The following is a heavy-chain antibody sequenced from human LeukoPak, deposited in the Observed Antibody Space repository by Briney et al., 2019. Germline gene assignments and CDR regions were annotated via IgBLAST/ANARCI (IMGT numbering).Heavy chain of an antibody. V-gene: IGHV3-48*04. J-gene: IGHJ4*02. CDR3: ARDRGTYRPIDY. CDR1: GFTFSSNS. CDR2: ISSTGGTI. Sequence: GGSLRLSCAASGFTFSSNSMNWVRKAPGKGLEWVSYISSTGGTIYYADSMKGRFTISRDNAKNSLYLQMNSLRADDTAIYYCARDRGTYRPIDYWGQGTLVTVSS. D-gene: IGHD1-26*01.